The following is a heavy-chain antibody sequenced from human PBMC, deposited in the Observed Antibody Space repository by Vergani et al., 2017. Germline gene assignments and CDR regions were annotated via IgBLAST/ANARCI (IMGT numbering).Heavy chain of an antibody. CDR1: GGTFSSYA. V-gene: IGHV1-69*01. Sequence: QVQLVQSGAEVKKPGSSVKVSCKASGGTFSSYAISWVRQAPGQGLEWMGGIIPMFGTANYAQKFQGRGTITADESTSTAYMELSRLRSEDTAVYYCARETTYCSGGSCYSEDAFDIWGQGTMVTVSS. CDR2: IIPMFGTA. J-gene: IGHJ3*02. D-gene: IGHD2-15*01. CDR3: ARETTYCSGGSCYSEDAFDI.